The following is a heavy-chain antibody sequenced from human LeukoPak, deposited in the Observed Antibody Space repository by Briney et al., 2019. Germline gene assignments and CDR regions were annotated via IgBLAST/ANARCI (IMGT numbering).Heavy chain of an antibody. CDR2: IYSGGST. J-gene: IGHJ3*01. D-gene: IGHD5-18*01. Sequence: GGSLRLSCAASGFTVSSNYMSWVRQAPGKGLEWVSVIYSGGSTYYADSVKGRFTISRDNSKNTVSLQMNSLRAEDTAVYYCARTSLVKGFDLWGQGTVVSVSS. CDR1: GFTVSSNY. CDR3: ARTSLVKGFDL. V-gene: IGHV3-53*01.